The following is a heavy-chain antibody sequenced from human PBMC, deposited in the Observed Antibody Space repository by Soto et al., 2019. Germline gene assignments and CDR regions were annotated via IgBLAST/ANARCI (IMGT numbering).Heavy chain of an antibody. CDR2: ISAYNGKI. V-gene: IGHV1-18*01. D-gene: IGHD6-13*01. Sequence: QVQLVQSGAEVKKPGASVKVSCKASGYTFTSYGISWVRQAPGQGLEWMGWISAYNGKINYAQKLQGRVTMPTDTSKNTASMELRSLRSDDTAVYYCASVIASAADFDYWGQGTLVTASS. J-gene: IGHJ4*02. CDR3: ASVIASAADFDY. CDR1: GYTFTSYG.